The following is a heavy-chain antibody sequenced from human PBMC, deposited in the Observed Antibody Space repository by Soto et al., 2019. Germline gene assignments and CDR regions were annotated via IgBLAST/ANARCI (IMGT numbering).Heavy chain of an antibody. V-gene: IGHV2-5*02. CDR3: AHRLLAATGTWFDY. J-gene: IGHJ4*02. Sequence: QITLKESGPTLVKPTQTLTLTCTFSGFSLSTDGVGVGWIRQPPGKALECLVVIYWDDDKRYSPSLKRRLTAXKXTYXNQVVLTMTNMDPVDTATYYCAHRLLAATGTWFDYWGQGILVTVSS. CDR2: IYWDDDK. CDR1: GFSLSTDGVG. D-gene: IGHD6-13*01.